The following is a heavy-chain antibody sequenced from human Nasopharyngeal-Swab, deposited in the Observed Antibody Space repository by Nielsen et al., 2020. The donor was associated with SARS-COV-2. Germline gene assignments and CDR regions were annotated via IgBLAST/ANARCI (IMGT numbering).Heavy chain of an antibody. CDR1: GGSISSYY. CDR3: ARVYSSSSYYFDY. D-gene: IGHD6-6*01. J-gene: IGHJ4*02. Sequence: GSLRLSCTVSGGSISSYYWSWIRQPPGKGLEWIGYIYYSGSINYNPSLKSRVTISVDTSKNQFSLKLSSVTAADTAVYYCARVYSSSSYYFDYWGQGTLVTVSS. CDR2: IYYSGSI. V-gene: IGHV4-59*01.